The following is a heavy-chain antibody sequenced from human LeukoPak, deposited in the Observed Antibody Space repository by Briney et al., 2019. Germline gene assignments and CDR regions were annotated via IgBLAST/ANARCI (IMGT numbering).Heavy chain of an antibody. CDR3: ARDYYMDV. V-gene: IGHV3-53*01. Sequence: GESLRLSCAASGFTFSSYWMSWVRQAPGKGLEWVSVIYSGGNTYYADSVKGRFTISRDNSKNTLYLQMNSLRAEDTAVYYCARDYYMDVWGKGTTVTISS. J-gene: IGHJ6*03. CDR2: IYSGGNT. CDR1: GFTFSSYW.